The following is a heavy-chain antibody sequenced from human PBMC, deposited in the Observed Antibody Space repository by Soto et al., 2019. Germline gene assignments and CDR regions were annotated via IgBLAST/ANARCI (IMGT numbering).Heavy chain of an antibody. CDR2: IYHSGST. D-gene: IGHD4-17*01. CDR1: SGSISSSNW. V-gene: IGHV4-4*02. CDR3: ASRLYGDYGGSFDY. Sequence: SETLSLTCAGSSGSISSSNWWSWVRQPPGKGLEWIGEIYHSGSTNYNPSLKSRVTISVDKSKNQFSLKLSSVTAADTAVYYCASRLYGDYGGSFDYWGQGTLVTVSS. J-gene: IGHJ4*02.